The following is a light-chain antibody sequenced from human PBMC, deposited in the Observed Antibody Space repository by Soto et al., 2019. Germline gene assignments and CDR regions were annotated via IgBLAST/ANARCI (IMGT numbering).Light chain of an antibody. CDR3: QQYNSYST. CDR2: DAS. CDR1: QSISSW. J-gene: IGKJ3*01. V-gene: IGKV1-5*01. Sequence: DIQMTQSPSTLSASVGDRVTITCRASQSISSWLAWYQQKPGKAPKLLIYDASSLESGVPSRFSGSGSGTEFTLPSSSLQPDDFATYYCQQYNSYSTFGPGTKVDIK.